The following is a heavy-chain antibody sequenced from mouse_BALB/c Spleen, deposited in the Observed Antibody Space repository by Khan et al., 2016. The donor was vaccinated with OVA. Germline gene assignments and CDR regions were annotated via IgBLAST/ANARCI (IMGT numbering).Heavy chain of an antibody. CDR1: GYTFTSYW. Sequence: QVQLKESGAELAKPGASVKMSCKASGYTFTSYWMHWVKQRPGQGLEWIGYINPSTGYTEYNQKFKDKATLTTDKSSSTAYMQLSSLTSEDSAVYDCERRGLYGSFAYWGQGTLVTVSA. CDR2: INPSTGYT. CDR3: ERRGLYGSFAY. J-gene: IGHJ3*01. D-gene: IGHD1-1*02. V-gene: IGHV1-7*01.